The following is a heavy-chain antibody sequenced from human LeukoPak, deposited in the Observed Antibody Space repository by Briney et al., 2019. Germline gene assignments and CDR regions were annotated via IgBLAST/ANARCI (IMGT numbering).Heavy chain of an antibody. CDR1: GFTFSSYS. Sequence: PGGSLRLSCAASGFTFSSYSMTWVRQAPGKGLEWVSSISSSSSYIYYADSVKGRFTISRDNAKNSLYLQMNSLRAEDTAVYYCARAQGFVVVPAATGYYGMDVWGQGTTVTVSS. CDR2: ISSSSSYI. D-gene: IGHD2-2*01. CDR3: ARAQGFVVVPAATGYYGMDV. V-gene: IGHV3-21*01. J-gene: IGHJ6*02.